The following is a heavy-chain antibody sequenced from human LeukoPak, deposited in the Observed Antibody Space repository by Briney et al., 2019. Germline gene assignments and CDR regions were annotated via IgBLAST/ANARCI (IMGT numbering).Heavy chain of an antibody. CDR2: IYRDGDT. CDR1: GFTVSSNY. J-gene: IGHJ4*02. V-gene: IGHV3-53*01. CDR3: ARARVAVAGSFDY. D-gene: IGHD6-19*01. Sequence: GGSLRLSCAASGFTVSSNYMSWVRQAPGKGLEWVSLIYRDGDTYYADSVKGRFTISRHNSKNTLYLQMNSLRAEDTAVYYCARARVAVAGSFDYWGQGTLVTVSS.